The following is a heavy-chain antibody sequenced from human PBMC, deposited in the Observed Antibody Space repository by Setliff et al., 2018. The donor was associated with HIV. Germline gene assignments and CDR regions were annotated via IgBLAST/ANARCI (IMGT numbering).Heavy chain of an antibody. CDR1: GYSINSGFS. Sequence: SETLSLTCAASGYSINSGFSRAWIRQPPGQGPQWIGSIYQSGSIYYNPSLQGRVTISVDSSKNQLSLNLFSVTAADKAVYYCARPRRVRSRAWYWFDIWGQGTLVTVSS. CDR2: IYQSGSI. V-gene: IGHV4-38-2*01. D-gene: IGHD6-19*01. J-gene: IGHJ5*02. CDR3: ARPRRVRSRAWYWFDI.